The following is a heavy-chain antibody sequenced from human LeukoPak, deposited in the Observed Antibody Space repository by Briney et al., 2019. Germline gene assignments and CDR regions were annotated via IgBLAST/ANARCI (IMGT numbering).Heavy chain of an antibody. CDR2: IYYSGST. V-gene: IGHV4-39*01. CDR3: ATGGLWFGELLLDAFPMDV. J-gene: IGHJ6*03. Sequence: GWIRQPPGKGLEWIGSIYYSGSTYYNPSLKSRVTISVDTSKNQFSLKLSSVTAADTAVYYCATGGLWFGELLLDAFPMDVWGKGTTVTISS. D-gene: IGHD3-10*01.